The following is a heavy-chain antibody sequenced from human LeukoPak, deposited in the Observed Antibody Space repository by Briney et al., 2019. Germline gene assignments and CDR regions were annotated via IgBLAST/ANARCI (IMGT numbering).Heavy chain of an antibody. CDR3: ARVDPSGSYEGY. D-gene: IGHD3-10*01. CDR1: GYTFTSYD. Sequence: ASVKVSCKASGYTFTSYDINWVRQATGQGLEWMGWMNPNSGNTGYAQKFQGRVTITRNTSISTAYMELSSLRSEDTAVYYCARVDPSGSYEGYWGQGTLVTVSS. J-gene: IGHJ4*02. V-gene: IGHV1-8*03. CDR2: MNPNSGNT.